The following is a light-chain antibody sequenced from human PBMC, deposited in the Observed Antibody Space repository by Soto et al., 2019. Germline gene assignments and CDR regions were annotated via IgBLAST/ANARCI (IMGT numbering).Light chain of an antibody. J-gene: IGKJ1*01. CDR2: GAS. CDR3: QQYSSSPWT. V-gene: IGKV3-20*01. CDR1: QSVSSTY. Sequence: EIVLTQSPGTLSLSPGERATLSCRASQSVSSTYLAWYQQKPGQAPRLLIYGASSRATGIPDRFSGSGSGTDFTLTISRLEPEDFAVHYCQQYSSSPWTFGQGTKVEIK.